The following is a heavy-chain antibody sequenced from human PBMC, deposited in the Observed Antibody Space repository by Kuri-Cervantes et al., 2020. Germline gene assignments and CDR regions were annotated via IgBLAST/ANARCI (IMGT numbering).Heavy chain of an antibody. CDR1: GFTVSSNY. V-gene: IGHV3-53*01. CDR3: ARDPIAATGRGGSFDY. D-gene: IGHD6-13*01. CDR2: IYSGGGDT. Sequence: GGSLRLSCAASGFTVSSNYMNWVRQAPGKGLEWVAVIYSGGGDTYYADSVKGRFTISRDNSKKTLYLQMDSLRVDDTAVYYCARDPIAATGRGGSFDYWGQGTPVTVSS. J-gene: IGHJ4*02.